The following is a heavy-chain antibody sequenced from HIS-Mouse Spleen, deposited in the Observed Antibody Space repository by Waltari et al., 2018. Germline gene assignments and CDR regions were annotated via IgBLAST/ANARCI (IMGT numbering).Heavy chain of an antibody. CDR3: AGYNWNYGTDY. J-gene: IGHJ4*02. D-gene: IGHD1-7*01. CDR2: INHSGST. CDR1: GGSFSGYY. Sequence: QVQLQQWGAGLLKPSETLSLTCAVHGGSFSGYYWSWIRQPPGKGLEWIGEINHSGSTNYNPSLKSRVTISVDTSKNQFSLKLSSVTAADTAVYYCAGYNWNYGTDYWGQGTLVTVSS. V-gene: IGHV4-34*01.